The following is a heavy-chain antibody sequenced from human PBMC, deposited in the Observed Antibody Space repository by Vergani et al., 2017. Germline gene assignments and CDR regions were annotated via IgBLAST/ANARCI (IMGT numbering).Heavy chain of an antibody. CDR2: IFTGGTT. D-gene: IGHD1-1*01. V-gene: IGHV3-53*02. CDR1: GSSVSNNY. CDR3: AKMCNWDDSYFYCMDV. J-gene: IGHJ6*03. Sequence: EVQLVETGGGLIQPGGSLRLSCVVSGSSVSNNYMSWVRHRPGKGLEWVSFIFTGGTTYYEDSVKGRFTISRDNSKNTVHLQMNSLTAEDTAVYYCAKMCNWDDSYFYCMDVWGKGTTVTVSS.